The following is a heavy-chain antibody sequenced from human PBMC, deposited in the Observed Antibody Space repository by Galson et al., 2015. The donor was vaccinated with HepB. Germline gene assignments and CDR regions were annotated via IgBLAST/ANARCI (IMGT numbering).Heavy chain of an antibody. J-gene: IGHJ4*02. CDR1: GFTFSDYY. CDR2: ISSSSSYT. CDR3: ARDHEGQYYYDSSGFIDY. D-gene: IGHD3-22*01. V-gene: IGHV3-11*06. Sequence: SLRLSCAASGFTFSDYYMSWIRQAPGKGLEWVSYISSSSSYTNYADSVKGRFTISRDNAKNSLYLQMNSLRAEDTAVYYCARDHEGQYYYDSSGFIDYWGQGTLVTVSS.